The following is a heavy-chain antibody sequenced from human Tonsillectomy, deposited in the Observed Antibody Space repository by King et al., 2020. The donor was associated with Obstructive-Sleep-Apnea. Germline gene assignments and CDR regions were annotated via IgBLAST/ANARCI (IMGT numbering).Heavy chain of an antibody. V-gene: IGHV4-59*02. J-gene: IGHJ4*02. Sequence: VQLQESGPGLVKPSETLSLTCAVSGGSVSAYYWSWIRQPPGKGLEWIGRIYHSGSTNYNPSLKSRVSISIAMSGNQFSLNLNSVTAADTAVYYCATHGQRGLWSRWGPGTLGIVP. CDR3: ATHGQRGLWSR. CDR2: IYHSGST. D-gene: IGHD5-18*01. CDR1: GGSVSAYY.